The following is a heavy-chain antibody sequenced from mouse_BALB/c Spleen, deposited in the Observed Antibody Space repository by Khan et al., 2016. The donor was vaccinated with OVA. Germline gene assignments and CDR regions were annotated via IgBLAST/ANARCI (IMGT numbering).Heavy chain of an antibody. CDR3: ARTARINY. Sequence: VQLKESGPGLVKPSQSLSLTCTVSGFSFSSGDVCCVLRPPHKNQLGLIGIISDGGSTYYNATLKSRFTITRDTSKNKFFLQLNTLTSEDTATXYSARTARINYWGQGTTLTVSS. D-gene: IGHD1-2*01. J-gene: IGHJ2*01. CDR1: GFSFSSGDV. V-gene: IGHV3-1*02. CDR2: ISDGGST.